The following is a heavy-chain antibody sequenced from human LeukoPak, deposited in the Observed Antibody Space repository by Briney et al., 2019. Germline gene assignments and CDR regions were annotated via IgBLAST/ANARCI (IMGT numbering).Heavy chain of an antibody. CDR3: AREVGGWYMRYYFDY. V-gene: IGHV3-30-3*01. J-gene: IGHJ4*02. D-gene: IGHD6-19*01. Sequence: SGGSLRLSCAASGFTFSSYAMHWVRQAPGKGLEWVAVISYDGSNKYYADSVKGRFTISRDNSKNTLYLQMNSLRAEDTAVYYCAREVGGWYMRYYFDYWGQGTWSPSPQ. CDR1: GFTFSSYA. CDR2: ISYDGSNK.